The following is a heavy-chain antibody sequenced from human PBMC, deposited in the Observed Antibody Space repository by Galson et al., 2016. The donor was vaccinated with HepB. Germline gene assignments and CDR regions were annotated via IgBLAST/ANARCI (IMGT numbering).Heavy chain of an antibody. Sequence: SVKVSCKASGFTFIDYYLHWMRQAPGQGLEWIGWINPAIGTTNYAQKFRDRVTLTSDTPITTGYMEVRGLTSDDMALYYCARADWKEGGALNLWGQGTLVTVSS. CDR1: GFTFIDYY. J-gene: IGHJ3*01. D-gene: IGHD1-1*01. CDR2: INPAIGTT. CDR3: ARADWKEGGALNL. V-gene: IGHV1-2*02.